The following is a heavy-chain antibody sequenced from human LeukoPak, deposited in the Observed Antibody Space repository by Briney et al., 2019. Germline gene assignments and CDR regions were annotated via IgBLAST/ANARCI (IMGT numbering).Heavy chain of an antibody. Sequence: ASVKVSCKASGYTFTSYAMHWVRQAPGQRLEWMGWINAGNGNTKYSQKFQGRVTITRDTSASTAYMELSSLRSEDTAVYYCARAVTYYYGSGSYYSPYYFDYWGQGTLVTISS. CDR1: GYTFTSYA. J-gene: IGHJ4*02. CDR2: INAGNGNT. D-gene: IGHD3-10*01. CDR3: ARAVTYYYGSGSYYSPYYFDY. V-gene: IGHV1-3*01.